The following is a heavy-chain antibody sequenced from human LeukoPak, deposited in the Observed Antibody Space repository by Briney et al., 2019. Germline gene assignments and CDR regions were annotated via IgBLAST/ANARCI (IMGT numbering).Heavy chain of an antibody. J-gene: IGHJ6*02. CDR1: GYTFTSYY. V-gene: IGHV1-46*01. CDR3: ARDPPYCSSTSCPPGMDV. CDR2: INPSGGST. Sequence: ASVKVSCKASGYTFTSYYMHWVRQAPGQGLEWMGIINPSGGSTSYAQKFQGRVTTTRDTSTSTVYMELSSLRSEDTAVYYCARDPPYCSSTSCPPGMDVWGQGTTVTVSS. D-gene: IGHD2-2*01.